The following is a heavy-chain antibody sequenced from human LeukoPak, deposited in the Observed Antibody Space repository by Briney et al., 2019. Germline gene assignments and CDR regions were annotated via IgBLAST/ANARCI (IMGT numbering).Heavy chain of an antibody. CDR2: IYYNGDT. D-gene: IGHD3-22*01. Sequence: SETLSLTCTVSGDSISSSSYYWGWIRQPPGKGLEWIGTIYYNGDTSYYSSLKSRVTISVDTSKNQFSLKLSSVTAADTAVYYCARLCGYYYDSSGYVDYWGQGTLVTVSS. J-gene: IGHJ4*02. CDR1: GDSISSSSYY. CDR3: ARLCGYYYDSSGYVDY. V-gene: IGHV4-39*01.